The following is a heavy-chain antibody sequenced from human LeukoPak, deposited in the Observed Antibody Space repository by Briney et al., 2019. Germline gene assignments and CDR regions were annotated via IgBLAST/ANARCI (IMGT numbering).Heavy chain of an antibody. CDR3: ARYSGSYGDAFDI. V-gene: IGHV4-30-2*01. D-gene: IGHD1-26*01. Sequence: SETLSLTCAVSGGSISSGGYSWSWIRQPPGKGLEWIGYIYHSGSTYYNPSLKSRVTISVDRSKNQFSLKLSSVTAADTAVYYCARYSGSYGDAFDIWGQGTMVTVSS. J-gene: IGHJ3*02. CDR1: GGSISSGGYS. CDR2: IYHSGST.